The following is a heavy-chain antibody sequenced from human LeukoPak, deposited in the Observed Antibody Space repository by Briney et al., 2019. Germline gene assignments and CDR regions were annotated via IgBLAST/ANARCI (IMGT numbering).Heavy chain of an antibody. J-gene: IGHJ4*02. CDR2: ISGSGGST. Sequence: PGGSLRLSCAASGFTFSSNAMSWVRQAPGKGLEWVSAISGSGGSTYYADSVKGRFTISRDNSKNTLYLQMNSLRAEDTAVYYCAKLGAAAGRNWYVYWGQGTLLTVSS. CDR1: GFTFSSNA. V-gene: IGHV3-23*01. CDR3: AKLGAAAGRNWYVY. D-gene: IGHD6-13*01.